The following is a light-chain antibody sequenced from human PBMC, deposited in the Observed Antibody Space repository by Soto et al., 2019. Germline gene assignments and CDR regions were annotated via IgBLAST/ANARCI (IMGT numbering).Light chain of an antibody. V-gene: IGKV3-11*01. CDR2: GAS. Sequence: SQSVDTYLVWYQQKPGQAPRLLIFGASNRASGIPARFSGSGSVTELTLAYDILLRDQLACYYALQRWGSVTSYGQGTRLEIK. J-gene: IGKJ5*01. CDR3: LQRWGSVTS. CDR1: QSVDTY.